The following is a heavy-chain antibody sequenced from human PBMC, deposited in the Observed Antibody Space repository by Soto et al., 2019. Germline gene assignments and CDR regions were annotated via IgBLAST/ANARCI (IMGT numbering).Heavy chain of an antibody. CDR1: GGSMSSNH. CDR3: VSDRPALYFDY. Sequence: SETLSLTCTVSGGSMSSNHCSWIRQSPDKGLEWIGFVYYGGTNYNPSFESRVTMSVDTPKKQFSLELSSVSAADTAVYYFVSDRPALYFDYWGQGTLVTVSS. CDR2: VYYGGT. J-gene: IGHJ4*02. V-gene: IGHV4-59*01. D-gene: IGHD3-10*01.